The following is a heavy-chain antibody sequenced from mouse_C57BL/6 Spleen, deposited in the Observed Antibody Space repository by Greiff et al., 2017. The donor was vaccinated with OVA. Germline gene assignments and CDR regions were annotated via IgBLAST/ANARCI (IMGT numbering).Heavy chain of an antibody. V-gene: IGHV1-18*01. Sequence: VQLQQSGPELVKPGASVKIPCKASGYTFTDYNMDWVKQSHGKSLEWIGDINPNNGGTIYNQKFKGKATLTVDKSSSTAYMELRSLTSEDTAVYYCARTDYYGQYYYAMDYWGQGTSVTVSS. CDR3: ARTDYYGQYYYAMDY. D-gene: IGHD1-1*01. CDR1: GYTFTDYN. J-gene: IGHJ4*01. CDR2: INPNNGGT.